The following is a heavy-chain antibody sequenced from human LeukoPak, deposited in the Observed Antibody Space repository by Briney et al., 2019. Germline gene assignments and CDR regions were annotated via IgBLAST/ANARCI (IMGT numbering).Heavy chain of an antibody. CDR2: IYYSGST. CDR1: GGSVSVHSHY. CDR3: ARPKGRGDIDY. D-gene: IGHD5-24*01. Sequence: PSETLSLTCTVSGGSVSVHSHYWGWIRQPPGKGLEWIGSIYYSGSTYYNPSLKSRVTISVDTSKNQFSLKLSSVTAADTAVYYCARPKGRGDIDYWGQGTLVTVSS. V-gene: IGHV4-39*01. J-gene: IGHJ4*02.